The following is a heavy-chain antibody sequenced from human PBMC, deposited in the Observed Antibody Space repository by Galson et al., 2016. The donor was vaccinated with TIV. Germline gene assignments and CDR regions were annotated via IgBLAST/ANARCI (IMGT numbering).Heavy chain of an antibody. CDR3: ARDRRTYYLNGAFDI. Sequence: LSLTCSVSGGSISNANNYWGWIRQPPGKGLEWIGTIPYYGTTFSNPSLKTHFTISLDTSKNQFSLKLSSVTAADTAIYYFARDRRTYYLNGAFDIWGQGTMVTVSS. D-gene: IGHD3-22*01. J-gene: IGHJ3*02. V-gene: IGHV4-39*07. CDR2: IPYYGTT. CDR1: GGSISNANNY.